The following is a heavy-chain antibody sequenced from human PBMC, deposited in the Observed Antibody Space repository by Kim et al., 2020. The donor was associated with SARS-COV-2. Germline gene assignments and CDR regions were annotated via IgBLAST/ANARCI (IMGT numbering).Heavy chain of an antibody. Sequence: GGSLRLSCAASGFTFSSYWMHWVRQTPGKGLVWVSRINNDGSSTSYADSVKGRFTISRDNAKNTLYLQMNSLRAEDTAVYYCAREAYGSGYGMDVWGQGTTVTVSS. J-gene: IGHJ6*02. CDR2: INNDGSST. D-gene: IGHD3-10*01. CDR1: GFTFSSYW. V-gene: IGHV3-74*01. CDR3: AREAYGSGYGMDV.